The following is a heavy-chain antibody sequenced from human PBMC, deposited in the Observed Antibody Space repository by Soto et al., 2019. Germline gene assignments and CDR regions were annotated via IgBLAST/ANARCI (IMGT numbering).Heavy chain of an antibody. CDR3: ARDRAREYSGYDSRGDWLDP. Sequence: ASVKVSCKASGYTFTSYYMHWVRQAPGQGLEWMGIINPSGGSTSYAQKFQGRVTMTRDTSTSTVYMELSSLRSEDTAVYYCARDRAREYSGYDSRGDWLDPWGQGTLVTVSS. CDR1: GYTFTSYY. J-gene: IGHJ5*02. V-gene: IGHV1-46*03. D-gene: IGHD5-12*01. CDR2: INPSGGST.